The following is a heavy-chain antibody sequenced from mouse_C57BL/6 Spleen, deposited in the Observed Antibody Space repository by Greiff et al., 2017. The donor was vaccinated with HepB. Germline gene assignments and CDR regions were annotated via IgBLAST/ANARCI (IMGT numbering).Heavy chain of an antibody. V-gene: IGHV1-55*01. D-gene: IGHD1-1*01. CDR2: IYPGSGST. CDR3: EAIYYYGSSYKNYFDY. CDR1: GYTFTSYW. J-gene: IGHJ2*01. Sequence: QVQLQQPGAELVKPGASVKMSCKASGYTFTSYWITWVKQRPGQGLEWIGDIYPGSGSTNYNEKFKSKATLTVDTSSRTAYMQLSSLTSEDSAVYYCEAIYYYGSSYKNYFDYWGQGTTLTVSS.